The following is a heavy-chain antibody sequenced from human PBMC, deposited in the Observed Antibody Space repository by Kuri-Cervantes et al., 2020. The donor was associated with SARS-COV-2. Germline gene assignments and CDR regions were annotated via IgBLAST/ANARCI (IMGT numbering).Heavy chain of an antibody. J-gene: IGHJ4*02. CDR3: ARSRGAAADY. CDR2: INHSGST. CDR1: GGSFSGYY. V-gene: IGHV4-34*01. Sequence: SQTLSPTCAVYGGSFSGYYWSWIRQPPGKRREWIGEINHSGSTNYNPSLKSRITISVDTSKNQLSLKLSSVTAADTAVYYCARSRGAAADYWGQGTLVTVSS. D-gene: IGHD6-13*01.